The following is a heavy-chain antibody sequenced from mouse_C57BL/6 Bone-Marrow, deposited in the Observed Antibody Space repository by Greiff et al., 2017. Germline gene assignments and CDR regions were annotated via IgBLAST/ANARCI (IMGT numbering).Heavy chain of an antibody. D-gene: IGHD1-1*01. CDR1: GYTFTDHT. J-gene: IGHJ4*01. V-gene: IGHV1-78*01. CDR2: IYPRDGST. CDR3: AGGILYYGKGVAMDY. Sequence: VQLQQSDAELVKPGASVKISCKVSGYTFTDHTIHWMKQRPEQGLEWIGYIYPRDGSTKYNEKFKGKATLTADKSSSTAYMQLNSLTSEDSAVYFCAGGILYYGKGVAMDYWGQGTSVTVSS.